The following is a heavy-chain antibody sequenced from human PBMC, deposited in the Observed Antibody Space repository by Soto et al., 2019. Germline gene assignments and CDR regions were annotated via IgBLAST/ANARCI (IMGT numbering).Heavy chain of an antibody. V-gene: IGHV6-1*01. CDR2: TYYRSKWYN. Sequence: PSQTLSLTCAISGDSVSSNSAAWNWIRQSPSRGLEWLGRTYYRSKWYNDYAVSVKSRITINPDTSKNQFSLQLNSVTPEDAAVYYCARDKVIVVVPAAITWDYYYGMDVWGQGTTVTVSS. CDR1: GDSVSSNSAA. CDR3: ARDKVIVVVPAAITWDYYYGMDV. J-gene: IGHJ6*02. D-gene: IGHD2-2*01.